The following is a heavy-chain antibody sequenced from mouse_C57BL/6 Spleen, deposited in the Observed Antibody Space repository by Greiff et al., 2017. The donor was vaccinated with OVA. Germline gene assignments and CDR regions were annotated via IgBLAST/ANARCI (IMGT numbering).Heavy chain of an antibody. D-gene: IGHD2-2*01. V-gene: IGHV5-17*01. Sequence: EVKLMESGGGLVKPGGSLKLSCAASGFTFSDYGMHWVRQAPEKGLEWVAYISSGSSTIYYADTVKGRFTISRDNAKNTLFLQMTSLRSEDTAMYYCAREDGYGYFDYWGQGTTLTVSS. CDR2: ISSGSSTI. CDR3: AREDGYGYFDY. J-gene: IGHJ2*01. CDR1: GFTFSDYG.